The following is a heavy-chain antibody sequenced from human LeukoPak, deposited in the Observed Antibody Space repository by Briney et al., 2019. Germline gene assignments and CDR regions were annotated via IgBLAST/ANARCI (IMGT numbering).Heavy chain of an antibody. V-gene: IGHV1-2*06. J-gene: IGHJ4*02. D-gene: IGHD5-18*01. Sequence: ASVKVSCKASGYTFTSYYIHWVRQAPGQGLEWMGRINPNSGVTNYAQKFQDRVTLTRDTSISTAYMELRRLRSDDTAVYYCARAVLGTVMAPSGYWGQGTLVTVSS. CDR2: INPNSGVT. CDR1: GYTFTSYY. CDR3: ARAVLGTVMAPSGY.